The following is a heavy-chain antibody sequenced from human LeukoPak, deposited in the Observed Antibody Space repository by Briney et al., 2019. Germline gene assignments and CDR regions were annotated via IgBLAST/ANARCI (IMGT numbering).Heavy chain of an antibody. CDR3: ARVGAGRYHYYGMDV. D-gene: IGHD6-25*01. J-gene: IGHJ6*02. V-gene: IGHV4-61*01. Sequence: PSQTLSLTCTVSGGSVSSGSYYWSWIRQPPGKGLEWIGYIYYSGSTNYNPSVKSRVTISVDTSKNQFSLKLSSVTAADTAVYYCARVGAGRYHYYGMDVWGQGTTVTVSS. CDR2: IYYSGST. CDR1: GGSVSSGSYY.